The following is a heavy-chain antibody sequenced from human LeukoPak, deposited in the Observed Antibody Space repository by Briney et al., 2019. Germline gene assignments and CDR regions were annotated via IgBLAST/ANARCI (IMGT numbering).Heavy chain of an antibody. Sequence: GASVKVSCKVSGYTLTELSIHWVRQTPGKGLEWMGGFDPEPGETIYAQKLQGRVTMTEDTSTDTAYMELSSLRSEDTAVYYCATVVGYCSSTSCHFDYWGQGTLVTVSS. J-gene: IGHJ4*02. CDR1: GYTLTELS. V-gene: IGHV1-24*01. CDR3: ATVVGYCSSTSCHFDY. CDR2: FDPEPGET. D-gene: IGHD2-2*01.